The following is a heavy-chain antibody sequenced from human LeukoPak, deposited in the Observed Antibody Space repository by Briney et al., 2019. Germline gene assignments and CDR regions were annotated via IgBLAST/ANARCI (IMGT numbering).Heavy chain of an antibody. D-gene: IGHD2-15*01. CDR1: GFTFSSYG. CDR2: ISSSSIYT. Sequence: GGSLRLSCAASGFTFSSYGMNWVRQAPGKGLEWVSSISSSSIYTNYADSVKGRFTISRDNAKNSLHLQMNSLRAEDTAVYYCASQGGFDDWGQGTLVTVSS. CDR3: ASQGGFDD. V-gene: IGHV3-21*01. J-gene: IGHJ4*02.